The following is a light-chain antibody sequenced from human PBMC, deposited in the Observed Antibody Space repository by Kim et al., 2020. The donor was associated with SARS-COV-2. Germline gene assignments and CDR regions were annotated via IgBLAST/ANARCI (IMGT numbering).Light chain of an antibody. CDR1: SSDVGGYNY. V-gene: IGLV2-14*04. CDR2: DVS. Sequence: QSITISCTGTSSDVGGYNYVSWYQQHPGKAPKLMIYDVSERPSGVSNRFSGSKSGNTASLTISGLQAEDEADYYCSSYTSSSTSYVFGTGTKVTVL. J-gene: IGLJ1*01. CDR3: SSYTSSSTSYV.